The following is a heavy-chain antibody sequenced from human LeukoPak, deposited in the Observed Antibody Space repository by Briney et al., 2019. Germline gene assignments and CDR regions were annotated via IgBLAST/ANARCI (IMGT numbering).Heavy chain of an antibody. CDR1: GGSITSSRYY. CDR3: ARVRGFDAFDI. CDR2: IYYSGST. J-gene: IGHJ3*02. V-gene: IGHV4-39*07. D-gene: IGHD3-10*01. Sequence: SETLSLTCTVSGGSITSSRYYWGWIRQPPGKGLEWIGSIYYSGSTYYNPSLKSRVTISVDTSKNQFSLKLSSVTAADTAVYYCARVRGFDAFDIWAKGQWSPSLQ.